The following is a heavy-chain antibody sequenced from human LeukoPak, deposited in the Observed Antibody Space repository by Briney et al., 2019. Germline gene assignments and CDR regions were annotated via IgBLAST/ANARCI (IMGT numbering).Heavy chain of an antibody. CDR2: INAGNGNT. J-gene: IGHJ4*02. D-gene: IGHD5-24*01. Sequence: ASVKVSCKASGYTFTSYGISRVRQAPGQGLEWMGWINAGNGNTKYSQKFQGRVTITRDTSASTAYMELSSLRSEDTAVYYCARGDRREMATISYWGQGTLVTVSS. V-gene: IGHV1-3*01. CDR1: GYTFTSYG. CDR3: ARGDRREMATISY.